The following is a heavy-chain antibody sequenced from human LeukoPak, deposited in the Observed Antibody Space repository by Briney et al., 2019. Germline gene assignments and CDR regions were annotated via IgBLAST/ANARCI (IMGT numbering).Heavy chain of an antibody. CDR3: ARDRPSLGCSGGSCYGFDP. Sequence: GRSLRLSCAASGFTFSSYAISWVRQAPGQGLEWMGGIIPIFGTANCAQKFQGRVTITADKSTSTAYMELSSLRSEDTAVYYCARDRPSLGCSGGSCYGFDPWGQGTLVTVSS. V-gene: IGHV1-69*06. CDR1: GFTFSSYA. J-gene: IGHJ5*02. CDR2: IIPIFGTA. D-gene: IGHD2-15*01.